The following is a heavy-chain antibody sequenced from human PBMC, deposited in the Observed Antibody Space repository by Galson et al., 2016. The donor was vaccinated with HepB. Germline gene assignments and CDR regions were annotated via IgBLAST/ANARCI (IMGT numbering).Heavy chain of an antibody. CDR1: GYTLTDYY. CDR3: AREWSIEVAGYDGGMDV. J-gene: IGHJ6*02. V-gene: IGHV1-2*02. CDR2: INPNSGGT. D-gene: IGHD6-19*01. Sequence: SVKVSCKASGYTLTDYYLHWVRQAPGQGLEWMGWINPNSGGTDYAQKFQGRVTMTRDTSISTAYMELDSLKSDDTAVYYCAREWSIEVAGYDGGMDVWGQGTTVTVSS.